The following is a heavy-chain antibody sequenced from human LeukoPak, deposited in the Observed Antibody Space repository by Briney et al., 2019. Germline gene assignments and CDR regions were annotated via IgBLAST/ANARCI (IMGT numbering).Heavy chain of an antibody. J-gene: IGHJ3*02. V-gene: IGHV1-18*01. D-gene: IGHD6-19*01. Sequence: ASVKVSCKASGYTFTSYGISWVRPAPGQGLEWMGWISAYNGNTNYAQKLQGRVTMTTDTSTSTAYMELRSLRSDDTAVHYCARGQSSGWYRSDAFDIWGQGTMVTVSS. CDR2: ISAYNGNT. CDR1: GYTFTSYG. CDR3: ARGQSSGWYRSDAFDI.